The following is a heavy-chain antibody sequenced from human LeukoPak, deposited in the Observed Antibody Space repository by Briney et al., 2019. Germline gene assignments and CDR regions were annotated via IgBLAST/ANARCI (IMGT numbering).Heavy chain of an antibody. D-gene: IGHD3-22*01. CDR2: IYYSGST. V-gene: IGHV4-39*01. CDR3: ARLTVMGVITSYDAFDI. CDR1: GGSISSSSYY. Sequence: SETLSLTCTVSGGSISSSSYYWGWIRQPPGKGLEWIGSIYYSGSTYYNPSLKSRVTISVDTSKNQFSLKLSSVTAADTAVYYCARLTVMGVITSYDAFDIWGQGTMVTVSS. J-gene: IGHJ3*02.